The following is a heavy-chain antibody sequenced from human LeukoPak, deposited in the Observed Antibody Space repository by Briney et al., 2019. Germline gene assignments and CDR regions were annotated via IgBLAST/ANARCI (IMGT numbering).Heavy chain of an antibody. CDR3: ARAPSYPGGYYYYMDV. Sequence: GGSLRLSCAASGFTFDDYGMSWVRQAPGKGLEWVSGINWNGGSTGYADSVKGRFTISRDNAKNSLYLQMNSLRAEDTALYHCARAPSYPGGYYYYMDVWGKGTTVTVSS. V-gene: IGHV3-20*01. D-gene: IGHD3-16*02. J-gene: IGHJ6*03. CDR1: GFTFDDYG. CDR2: INWNGGST.